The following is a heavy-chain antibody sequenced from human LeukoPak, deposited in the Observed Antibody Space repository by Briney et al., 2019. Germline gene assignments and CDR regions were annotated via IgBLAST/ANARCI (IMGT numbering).Heavy chain of an antibody. CDR2: TYYSGST. Sequence: SETLSLTCTVSGGSISSYYWSWIRQPPGKGLEWIGYTYYSGSTNYNPSLKSRVTISVDTSKNQFSLKLSSVTAADTAVYYCARAPNGDYFNWFDPWGQGTLVTVSS. J-gene: IGHJ5*02. CDR1: GGSISSYY. CDR3: ARAPNGDYFNWFDP. D-gene: IGHD4-17*01. V-gene: IGHV4-59*01.